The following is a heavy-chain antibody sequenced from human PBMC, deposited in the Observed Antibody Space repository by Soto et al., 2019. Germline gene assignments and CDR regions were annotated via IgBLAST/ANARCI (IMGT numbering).Heavy chain of an antibody. J-gene: IGHJ4*02. Sequence: QVQLVQSGAEVKKPGSSVKVSCKASGGTFSSYTISWVRQAPGQGLEWMGRIIPILGIANYAQKFQGRVTITAXXSXSXXYMELSSLRSEDTAVYYCARTRPELGNTNRGPFDYWGQGTLVTVSS. CDR3: ARTRPELGNTNRGPFDY. V-gene: IGHV1-69*02. CDR2: IIPILGIA. CDR1: GGTFSSYT. D-gene: IGHD7-27*01.